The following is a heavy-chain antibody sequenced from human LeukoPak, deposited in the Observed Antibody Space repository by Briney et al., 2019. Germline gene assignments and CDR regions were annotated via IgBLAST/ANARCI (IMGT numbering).Heavy chain of an antibody. CDR1: GFTFSSYG. CDR3: AKGAIVVVPAAEALDY. J-gene: IGHJ4*02. CDR2: IRYDGSNK. V-gene: IGHV3-30*02. Sequence: GSLRLSCAASGFTFSSYGMHWVRQAPGKGLEWVAFIRYDGSNKYYADSVKGRFTISRDNSKNTLYLQMNSLRAEDTAVYYCAKGAIVVVPAAEALDYWGQGTLVTVSS. D-gene: IGHD2-2*01.